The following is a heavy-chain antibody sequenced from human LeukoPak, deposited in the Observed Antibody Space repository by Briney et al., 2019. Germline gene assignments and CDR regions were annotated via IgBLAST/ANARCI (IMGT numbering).Heavy chain of an antibody. J-gene: IGHJ4*02. Sequence: GGSLRLSCAASGFTFSSYAMSWVRQAPGKGLEWVSAISGSGGSTYYADSVKGRFTISRDNSKNTLYLQMNSLRAEDTALYYCAKDISYSSQAGRFDYWGQGTLVTVSS. V-gene: IGHV3-23*01. D-gene: IGHD3-16*01. CDR2: ISGSGGST. CDR1: GFTFSSYA. CDR3: AKDISYSSQAGRFDY.